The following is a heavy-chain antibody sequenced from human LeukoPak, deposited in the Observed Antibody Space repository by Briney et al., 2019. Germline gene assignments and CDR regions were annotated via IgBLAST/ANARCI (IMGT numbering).Heavy chain of an antibody. Sequence: PGRSLRLSCAASGFTFSSYGMHWARQAPGKGLERVAVIWYDGSNKYYADSVKGRFTISRDNSKNTLYLQMNSLRAEDTAVYYCARERRDYNIPRHFDYWGQGTLVTVSS. D-gene: IGHD3-22*01. CDR2: IWYDGSNK. CDR1: GFTFSSYG. J-gene: IGHJ4*02. V-gene: IGHV3-33*01. CDR3: ARERRDYNIPRHFDY.